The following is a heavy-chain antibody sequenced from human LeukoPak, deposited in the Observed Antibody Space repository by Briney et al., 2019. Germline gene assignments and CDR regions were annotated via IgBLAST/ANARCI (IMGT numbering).Heavy chain of an antibody. CDR3: SGHMTSADY. J-gene: IGHJ4*02. Sequence: GGSLRLSCAASGFTFSDAWMSRVRQAPGKGLEWVARVKSKVHGGTTDYAAPVNGRFTISRDDSENKLFLQMNSLKTEDTGVYYYSGHMTSADYWGQGTLVTVSS. D-gene: IGHD2-2*01. V-gene: IGHV3-15*01. CDR1: GFTFSDAW. CDR2: VKSKVHGGTT.